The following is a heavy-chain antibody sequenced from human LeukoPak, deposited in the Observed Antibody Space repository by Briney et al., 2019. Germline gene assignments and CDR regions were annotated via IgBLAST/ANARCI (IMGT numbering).Heavy chain of an antibody. Sequence: GGSLRLSCAASGFTVSSNYMSWVRPAPGKGLEWVAVIYSGGSTYYADCVKGRFTISRHNSKNTLYLQMNSLRAEDTAVYYCASGYSGYDSLLFDYWGQGTLVTVSS. D-gene: IGHD5-12*01. V-gene: IGHV3-53*04. CDR2: IYSGGST. J-gene: IGHJ4*02. CDR1: GFTVSSNY. CDR3: ASGYSGYDSLLFDY.